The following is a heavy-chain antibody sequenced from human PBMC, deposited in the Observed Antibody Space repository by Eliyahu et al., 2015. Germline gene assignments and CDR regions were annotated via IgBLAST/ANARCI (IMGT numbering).Heavy chain of an antibody. CDR2: IYTSGST. V-gene: IGHV4-61*02. CDR1: GGSISSGSYY. J-gene: IGHJ6*03. D-gene: IGHD3-22*01. Sequence: QVQLQESGPGLVKPSQTLSLTCTVSGGSISSGSYYWSWXRQPAGKGLEWIGRIYTSGSTNYNPSLKSRVTISVDTSKNQFSLKLSSVTAADTAVYYCARDKDSSGSWSGYYMDVWGKGTTVTVSS. CDR3: ARDKDSSGSWSGYYMDV.